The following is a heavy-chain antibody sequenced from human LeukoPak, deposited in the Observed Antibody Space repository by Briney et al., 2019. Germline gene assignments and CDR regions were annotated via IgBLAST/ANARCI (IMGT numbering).Heavy chain of an antibody. CDR3: ARNRWDRVQDY. V-gene: IGHV1-46*01. J-gene: IGHJ4*02. CDR2: INPSGGST. Sequence: ASVKVSCKASGYTFTSYYMYWVRRAPGQGLEWMGIINPSGGSTTYAQKFQSRVTMTRDTSTSTVYMELSSLRSEDTAVYYCARNRWDRVQDYWGQGTLVTVSS. CDR1: GYTFTSYY. D-gene: IGHD1-1*01.